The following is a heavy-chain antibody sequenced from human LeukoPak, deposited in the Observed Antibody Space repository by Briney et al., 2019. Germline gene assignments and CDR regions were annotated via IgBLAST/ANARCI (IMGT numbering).Heavy chain of an antibody. CDR1: GYSISSGYY. J-gene: IGHJ5*02. Sequence: SETLSLICAVSGYSISSGYYWGWIRPPPGKGLEWIGSIYHSGSTYYNPSLKSRVTISVDTSKNQFSLKLSSVTAADTAVYYCARVVGAKDWFDPWGQGTLATVSS. CDR2: IYHSGST. CDR3: ARVVGAKDWFDP. V-gene: IGHV4-38-2*01. D-gene: IGHD1-26*01.